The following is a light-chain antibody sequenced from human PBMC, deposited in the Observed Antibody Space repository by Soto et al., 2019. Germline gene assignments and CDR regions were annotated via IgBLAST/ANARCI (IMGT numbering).Light chain of an antibody. CDR3: CSYTTTYTYV. CDR1: SSDVGSYNR. Sequence: QSAPTQPASVSGSPGQSITISCTGSSSDVGSYNRVSWYQQHPGKAPKLMIYEGTKRPSGVSTRFSGSKSGNTASLTISGVLAEDEGDYYCCSYTTTYTYVFGTGTKVTVL. CDR2: EGT. J-gene: IGLJ1*01. V-gene: IGLV2-23*01.